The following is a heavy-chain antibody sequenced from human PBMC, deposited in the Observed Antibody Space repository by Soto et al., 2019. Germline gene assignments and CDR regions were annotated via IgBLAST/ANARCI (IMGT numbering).Heavy chain of an antibody. CDR1: GVSISSGNW. CDR2: IFHDGTA. J-gene: IGHJ4*02. CDR3: AILVYDTRLNYMDFDF. D-gene: IGHD2-8*01. Sequence: KASETLSLTCAVSGVSISSGNWWTCVRQTPQRGLEYIGEIFHDGTANYYPSFERRVAISVDTSKNQFSLKLTSVTAADTAIYFCAILVYDTRLNYMDFDFWGQGALVTVSS. V-gene: IGHV4-4*02.